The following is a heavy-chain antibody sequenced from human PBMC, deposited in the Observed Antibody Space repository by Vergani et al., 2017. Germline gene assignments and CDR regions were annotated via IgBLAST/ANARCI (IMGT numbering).Heavy chain of an antibody. D-gene: IGHD2-2*01. CDR1: GGSISSGDYY. V-gene: IGHV4-30-4*08. CDR3: ARVKQDIVVVPAADNWFDP. J-gene: IGHJ5*02. CDR2: IYYSGST. Sequence: QVQLQESGPGLVKPSQTLSLTCTVSGGSISSGDYYWSWIRQPPGKGLEWFGYIYYSGSTYYNPSLKSRVTISVDTSKNQFSLKLSSVTAADTAVYYCARVKQDIVVVPAADNWFDPWGQGTLVTVSS.